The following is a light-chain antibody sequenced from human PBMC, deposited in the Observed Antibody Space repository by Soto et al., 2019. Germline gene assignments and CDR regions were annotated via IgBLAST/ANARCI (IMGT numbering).Light chain of an antibody. CDR1: SSDVGSYNL. J-gene: IGLJ2*01. CDR2: EGS. CDR3: CSYAGSSTVV. V-gene: IGLV2-23*01. Sequence: QSVLTPPASVSGSPGQSITISCTGTSSDVGSYNLVSWYQQHPGKAPKLMIYEGSKRPSGVSNRFSGSKSGNTASLTSSGLQAEDEADYYCCSYAGSSTVVFGGGTKLTV.